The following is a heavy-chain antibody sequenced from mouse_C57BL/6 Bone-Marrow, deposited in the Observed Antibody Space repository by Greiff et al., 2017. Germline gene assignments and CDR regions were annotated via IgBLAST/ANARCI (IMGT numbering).Heavy chain of an antibody. CDR3: AREGNDGYWAY. Sequence: QVQLQQPGAELVKPGASVKMSCKASGYTFTSYWITWVKPRPGKGLGWIGDIYPGSGSSNYNEKFKSKATLTVDTSTSTAYMQLSSLTSEDSAVYYCAREGNDGYWAYWGQGTLVTVSA. CDR2: IYPGSGSS. V-gene: IGHV1-55*01. D-gene: IGHD2-3*01. CDR1: GYTFTSYW. J-gene: IGHJ3*01.